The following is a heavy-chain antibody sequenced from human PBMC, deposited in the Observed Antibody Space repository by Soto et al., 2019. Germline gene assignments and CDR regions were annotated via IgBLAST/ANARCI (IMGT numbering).Heavy chain of an antibody. CDR2: IYPGDSDT. V-gene: IGHV5-51*01. CDR3: AASIFYYGMDV. J-gene: IGHJ6*02. Sequence: PGESLKISCKGSGYTFTSYWIAWVRQMPGKGLEWMGIIYPGDSDTKYSPSFQGRVTISADKSISAAYLQWSSLKASDTAMYYCAASIFYYGMDVWGQGTTVTVSS. CDR1: GYTFTSYW.